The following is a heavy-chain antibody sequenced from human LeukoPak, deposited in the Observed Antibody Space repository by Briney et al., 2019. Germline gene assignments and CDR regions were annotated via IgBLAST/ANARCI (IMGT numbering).Heavy chain of an antibody. V-gene: IGHV4-34*01. J-gene: IGHJ4*02. D-gene: IGHD6-13*01. CDR2: INHSGST. Sequence: PSETLSLTCAVYGASFSDYYWSWIRQPPGKGLEWIGEINHSGSTNYNPSLKSRVTISVDTSKNQFSLKLSSVTAADTAVYYCARLHSSSWYPLDYWGQGTLVTVSS. CDR3: ARLHSSSWYPLDY. CDR1: GASFSDYY.